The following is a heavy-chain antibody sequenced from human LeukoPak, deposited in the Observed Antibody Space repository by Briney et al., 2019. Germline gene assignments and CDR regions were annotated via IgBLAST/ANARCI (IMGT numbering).Heavy chain of an antibody. D-gene: IGHD3-10*01. V-gene: IGHV1-2*02. Sequence: ASVKVSCKASGYTFTGYYMHWVRQAPGQGLEWMGWINPNSGGTNYAQKFQGRVTMTRDTSISTAYMELSRLRSDDTAVYYCARVVTMVRGVNYYYYYMDVWGKGTTVTVSS. CDR1: GYTFTGYY. CDR3: ARVVTMVRGVNYYYYYMDV. J-gene: IGHJ6*03. CDR2: INPNSGGT.